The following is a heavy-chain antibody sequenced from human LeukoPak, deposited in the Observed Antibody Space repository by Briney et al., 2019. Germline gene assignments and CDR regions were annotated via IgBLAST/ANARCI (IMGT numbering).Heavy chain of an antibody. CDR2: IQYDGSNK. V-gene: IGHV3-30*02. CDR1: GFTFSTYG. Sequence: GGSLRLSCAASGFTFSTYGMHWVRQAPGKGLEWVTFIQYDGSNKYYADSVKGRFTISRDNSKNTLYLQMNSLRAEDTAVYYCAKDQGNGYYYYYMDVWGKGTTVTVS. J-gene: IGHJ6*03. D-gene: IGHD2-8*01. CDR3: AKDQGNGYYYYYMDV.